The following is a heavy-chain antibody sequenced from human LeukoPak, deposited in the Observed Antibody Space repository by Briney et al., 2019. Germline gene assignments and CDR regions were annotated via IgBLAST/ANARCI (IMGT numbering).Heavy chain of an antibody. CDR2: IYYSGST. CDR3: ARGSVVVPAYY. J-gene: IGHJ4*02. CDR1: SGSISSYY. D-gene: IGHD2-2*01. Sequence: PSETLSLTCTVSSGSISSYYWSWIRQPPGKGLEWIGYIYYSGSTNYNPSLKSRVTISEDTSKNQFSLKLSSVTAADTAVYYCARGSVVVPAYYWGQGTLVTVSS. V-gene: IGHV4-59*12.